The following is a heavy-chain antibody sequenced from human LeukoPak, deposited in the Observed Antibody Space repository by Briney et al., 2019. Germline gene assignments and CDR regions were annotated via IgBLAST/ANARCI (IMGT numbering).Heavy chain of an antibody. D-gene: IGHD3-10*01. V-gene: IGHV5-51*01. CDR1: GDRFTSYW. J-gene: IGHJ4*02. CDR2: IFPGDSDT. CDR3: ARSYGSGSYSEY. Sequence: GESLKISCKASGDRFTSYWVAWVRQKPGKGLEWMGIIFPGDSDTRYSPSFEGQVSISADKSISTAYLQWSSLKASDTAMYYCARSYGSGSYSEYWGQGTLVTVSS.